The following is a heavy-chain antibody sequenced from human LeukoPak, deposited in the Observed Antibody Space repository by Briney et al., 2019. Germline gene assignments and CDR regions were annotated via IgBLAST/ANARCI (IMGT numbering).Heavy chain of an antibody. CDR2: IRSKANSYAT. D-gene: IGHD4-17*01. CDR3: ANPPTATKIRFDS. Sequence: PGGSLKLSCAASGFTFSGSAMHWVRQASGKGLEWVGRIRSKANSYATAYAVSVKGRFTISRDDSKNTAYLQMNSLKTEDTAVYYCANPPTATKIRFDSWGQGTLVTVSS. J-gene: IGHJ5*01. V-gene: IGHV3-73*01. CDR1: GFTFSGSA.